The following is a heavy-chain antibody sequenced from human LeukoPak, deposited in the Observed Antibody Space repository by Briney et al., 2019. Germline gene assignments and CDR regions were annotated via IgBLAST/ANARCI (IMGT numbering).Heavy chain of an antibody. CDR1: GYTFSSHN. J-gene: IGHJ3*02. Sequence: GASVKVSCKASGYTFSSHNIYWVRQAPGQGLEWMGWMNLNSGDTYYAQNFQGRFSITSDTSKSTTYMDLASLAPEDTAVYYCARAPRTQLGSEGMRAFDIWGQGTMVTVSS. V-gene: IGHV1-8*01. CDR3: ARAPRTQLGSEGMRAFDI. CDR2: MNLNSGDT. D-gene: IGHD5-18*01.